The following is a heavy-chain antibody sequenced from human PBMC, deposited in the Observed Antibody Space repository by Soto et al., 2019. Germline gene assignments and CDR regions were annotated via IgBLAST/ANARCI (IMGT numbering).Heavy chain of an antibody. Sequence: EVQLLDSGRGLVQPGGSLRLSCTASGFTFSDYAMSWVRQPPGKGLEWVSVISAGGSTYYADSVKGRFTVSRANSKNTLYRQMNSLRAEDTAVYYCANVPIWCSSTSCYTEGFDYWGQGTLVTVSS. CDR1: GFTFSDYA. J-gene: IGHJ4*02. V-gene: IGHV3-23*01. D-gene: IGHD2-2*02. CDR3: ANVPIWCSSTSCYTEGFDY. CDR2: ISAGGST.